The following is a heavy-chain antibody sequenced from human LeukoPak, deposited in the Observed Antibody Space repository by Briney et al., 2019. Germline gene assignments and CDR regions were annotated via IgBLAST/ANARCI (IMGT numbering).Heavy chain of an antibody. V-gene: IGHV4-4*02. CDR3: ARAGAAALGP. J-gene: IGHJ5*02. CDR2: INHSGST. D-gene: IGHD6-13*01. CDR1: GGSINNNNW. Sequence: SGTLSLTCSVFGGSINNNNWWSWVRQPPGKGLEWIGEINHSGSTNYNPSLKSRVTISVDTSKNQFSLKLSSVTAADTAVYYCARAGAAALGPWGQGTLVTVSS.